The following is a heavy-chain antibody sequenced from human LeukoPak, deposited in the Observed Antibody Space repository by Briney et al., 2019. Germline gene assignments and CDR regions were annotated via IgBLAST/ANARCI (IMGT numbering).Heavy chain of an antibody. CDR3: ARHEQAVVYDAFDI. V-gene: IGHV4-39*01. J-gene: IGHJ3*02. CDR2: IYYSGST. CDR1: GGSISSSSYH. D-gene: IGHD6-19*01. Sequence: PSETLSLTCTVSGGSISSSSYHWGWIRQPPGKGLEWIGSIYYSGSTYYNPSLKSRVTISVDTSKNQFSLKLSSVTAADTAVYYCARHEQAVVYDAFDIWGQGTMVTVSS.